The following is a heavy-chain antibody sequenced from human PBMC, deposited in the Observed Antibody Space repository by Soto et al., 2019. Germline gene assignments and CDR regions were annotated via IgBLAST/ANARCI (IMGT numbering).Heavy chain of an antibody. V-gene: IGHV1-69*06. D-gene: IGHD3-22*01. CDR3: AIAPLDSSGYYSPSTFDH. CDR1: GGTFSSHA. CDR2: IIPIFGKT. J-gene: IGHJ4*02. Sequence: SVKVSCKASGGTFSSHAISWVRQAPGQGLEWMGGIIPIFGKTNYAQKFQGRVTNTADKSTSTAYMELSSLRSEDTAVYYRAIAPLDSSGYYSPSTFDHWGQGSLVTVSS.